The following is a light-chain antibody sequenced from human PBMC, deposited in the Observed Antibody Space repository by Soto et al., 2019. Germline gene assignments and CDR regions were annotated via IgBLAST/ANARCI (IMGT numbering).Light chain of an antibody. Sequence: DVVITQSPLSMPVTLGKQPSLSCMSSQSLVHSSGNTYLNWFLQRPGHSPRRLIYQVSNRDSGVPDRFSGSWSGIDFTLKISRVEAEDVWVDDGMQGTHWPPTFVQGTRVEIK. CDR3: MQGTHWPPT. V-gene: IGKV2-30*02. CDR2: QVS. J-gene: IGKJ5*01. CDR1: QSLVHSSGNTY.